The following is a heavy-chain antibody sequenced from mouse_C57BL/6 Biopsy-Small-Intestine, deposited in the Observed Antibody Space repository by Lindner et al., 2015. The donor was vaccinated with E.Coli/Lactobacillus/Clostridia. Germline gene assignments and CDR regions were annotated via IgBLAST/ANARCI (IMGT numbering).Heavy chain of an antibody. CDR2: INPGSGGT. J-gene: IGHJ2*01. CDR3: ARHGLGPGDYFDY. V-gene: IGHV1-54*01. CDR1: GYAFTNYL. Sequence: VQLQESGAELVRPGTSVKVSCKASGYAFTNYLIEWVKQRPGQGLEWIGVINPGSGGTNYNEKFKGKATLTADKSSSTAYMQLSSLTSEDSAVYFCARHGLGPGDYFDYWGQGTTLTVSS. D-gene: IGHD4-1*01.